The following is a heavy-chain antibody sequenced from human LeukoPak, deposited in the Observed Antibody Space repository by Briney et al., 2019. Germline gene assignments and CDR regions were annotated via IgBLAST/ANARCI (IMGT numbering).Heavy chain of an antibody. CDR1: GASISSGDYY. D-gene: IGHD1-26*01. V-gene: IGHV4-30-2*01. CDR3: ARDGSGSYYYFDY. Sequence: PSQTLSLTCTVSGASISSGDYYWSWIRQPPGKGLEWIGYIYHSGSTYYNPSLKSRVTISVDRSKNQFSLKLSSVTAADTAVYYCARDGSGSYYYFDYWGQGTLVTVSS. CDR2: IYHSGST. J-gene: IGHJ4*02.